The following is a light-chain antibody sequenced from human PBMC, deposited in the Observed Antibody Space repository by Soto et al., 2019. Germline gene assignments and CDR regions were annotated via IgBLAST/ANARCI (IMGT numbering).Light chain of an antibody. Sequence: DIQMTQSPSTLSASVGDRVTITCRASQSISDSLAWYQQKPGKATKLLIYEVSSLNSGFPSRFRGSRSGTEYTLTISSLQPDDVATYYCQQYNGYWTFGQGTKVEIK. V-gene: IGKV1-5*03. J-gene: IGKJ1*01. CDR2: EVS. CDR3: QQYNGYWT. CDR1: QSISDS.